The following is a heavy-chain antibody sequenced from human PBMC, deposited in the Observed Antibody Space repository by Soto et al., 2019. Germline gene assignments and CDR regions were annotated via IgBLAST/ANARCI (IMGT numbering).Heavy chain of an antibody. D-gene: IGHD3-10*01. CDR2: IKSKTDGGTT. J-gene: IGHJ6*02. CDR3: TTSRGYYYSGMDV. Sequence: AGGSLRLSCAASGFTFSNAWMSWVRQAPGKGLEWVGRIKSKTDGGTTDYAAPVKGRFTISRDDSKNTLYLQMNSLKTEDTAVYYCTTSRGYYYSGMDVWGQGTTVTVSS. CDR1: GFTFSNAW. V-gene: IGHV3-15*01.